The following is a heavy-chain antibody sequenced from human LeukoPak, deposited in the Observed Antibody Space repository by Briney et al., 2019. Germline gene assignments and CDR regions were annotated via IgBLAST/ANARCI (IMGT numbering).Heavy chain of an antibody. D-gene: IGHD3-3*01. CDR3: ARVRFLEWLLYRYTGCFDI. CDR2: TYYRSKWYN. V-gene: IGHV6-1*01. CDR1: GDSVSSNSAA. Sequence: SQTLSLTCAISGDSVSSNSAAWNWIRQSPSRGLEWLGRTYYRSKWYNDYAVSVKSRITINPDTSKNQFSLQLNSVTPEDTAVYYCARVRFLEWLLYRYTGCFDIWGQGTMVTVSS. J-gene: IGHJ3*02.